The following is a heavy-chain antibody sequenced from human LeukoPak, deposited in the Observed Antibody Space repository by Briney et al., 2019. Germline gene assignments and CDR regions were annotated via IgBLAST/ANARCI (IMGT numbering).Heavy chain of an antibody. V-gene: IGHV3-21*01. Sequence: PGGSLRLSCAASGFAFSTFSMSWVRQAPGKGLEWVSSISPTSSYIYYADSLKGRFTISRDDAKNSLYLQMHSLRAEDTAVYYCARDQAYSFDYWGQGTLVTVSS. CDR1: GFAFSTFS. CDR3: ARDQAYSFDY. D-gene: IGHD4-11*01. J-gene: IGHJ4*02. CDR2: ISPTSSYI.